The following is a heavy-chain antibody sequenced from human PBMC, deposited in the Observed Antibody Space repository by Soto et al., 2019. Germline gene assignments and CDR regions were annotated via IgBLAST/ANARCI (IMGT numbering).Heavy chain of an antibody. D-gene: IGHD6-6*01. CDR3: ARDQSSSSSFCWFDP. Sequence: GGSLRLSCAASGFTVSSNYMSWVRQAPGKGLEWVSVIYSGGSTYYADSVKGRFTISRDNSKNTLYLQMNSLRAEDTAVYYCARDQSSSSSFCWFDPWGQGTLVTVSS. V-gene: IGHV3-66*01. CDR2: IYSGGST. CDR1: GFTVSSNY. J-gene: IGHJ5*02.